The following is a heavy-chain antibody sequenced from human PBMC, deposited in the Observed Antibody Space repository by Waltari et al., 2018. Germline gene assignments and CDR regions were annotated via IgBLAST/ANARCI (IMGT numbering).Heavy chain of an antibody. CDR3: AGEYSAAYYYYYMDV. J-gene: IGHJ6*03. CDR1: GGSISSSSYY. CDR2: IYYSGST. D-gene: IGHD2-21*01. V-gene: IGHV4-39*07. Sequence: QLQLQESGPGLVKPSETLSLTCTVPGGSISSSSYYWGWIRQPPGKGLEWIGSIYYSGSTYYNPSLKSRVTISVDTSKNQFSLKLSSVTAADTAVYYCAGEYSAAYYYYYMDVWGKGTTVTISS.